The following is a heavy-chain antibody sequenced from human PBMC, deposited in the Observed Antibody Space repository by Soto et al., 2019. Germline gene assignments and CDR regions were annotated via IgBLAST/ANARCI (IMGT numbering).Heavy chain of an antibody. Sequence: QVQLVQSGAEVKKPGASVKVSCKASGYTFSNYGISWVRQGPGQGLEWMGWISGYNGNTHYEEKVQDRIKITTDTSTSTTYMELRSLRSDDTAVYFCARDPGFGFGYSYAFAMDVW. CDR3: ARDPGFGFGYSYAFAMDV. CDR1: GYTFSNYG. J-gene: IGHJ6*01. CDR2: ISGYNGNT. D-gene: IGHD5-18*01. V-gene: IGHV1-18*01.